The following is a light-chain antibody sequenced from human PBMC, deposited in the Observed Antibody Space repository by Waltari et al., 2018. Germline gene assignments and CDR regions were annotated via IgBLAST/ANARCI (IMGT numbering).Light chain of an antibody. CDR1: SSDVGNYNL. Sequence: QSGLAQPASASGSPGQSITLTCTGTSSDVGNYNLGAWYQQRPGKAPRLLIYEVTKRAPGTSDRFSASKSGNTASLSISGLQAQEDEADYYCCSYVGLGTYVFGTGTKVTV. J-gene: IGLJ1*01. V-gene: IGLV2-23*02. CDR2: EVT. CDR3: CSYVGLGTYV.